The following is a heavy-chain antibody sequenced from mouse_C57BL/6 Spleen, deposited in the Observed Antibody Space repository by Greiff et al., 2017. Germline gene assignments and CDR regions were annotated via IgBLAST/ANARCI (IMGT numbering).Heavy chain of an antibody. Sequence: LVESGPELVKPGASVKLSCKASGYTFTSYDINWVKQRPGQGLEWIGWIYPRDGSTKYNEKFKGKATLTVDTSSSTAYMELHSLTSEDSAVYFCARGDYYGSSYVDAMDYWGQGTSVTVSS. CDR3: ARGDYYGSSYVDAMDY. D-gene: IGHD1-1*01. V-gene: IGHV1-85*01. J-gene: IGHJ4*01. CDR2: IYPRDGST. CDR1: GYTFTSYD.